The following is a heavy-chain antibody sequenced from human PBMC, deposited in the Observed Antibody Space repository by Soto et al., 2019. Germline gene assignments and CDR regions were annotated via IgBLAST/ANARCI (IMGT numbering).Heavy chain of an antibody. D-gene: IGHD3-22*01. J-gene: IGHJ4*02. CDR3: AREVIVVVIKDYFDY. CDR1: GYTFTGYY. Sequence: ASVKVSCKASGYTFTGYYMHWVRQAPGQGLEWMGWINPNSGGTNYAQKFQGRVTMTRDTSISTAYMELSRLRSDDTAVYYCAREVIVVVIKDYFDYWGQGTRGTVS. V-gene: IGHV1-2*02. CDR2: INPNSGGT.